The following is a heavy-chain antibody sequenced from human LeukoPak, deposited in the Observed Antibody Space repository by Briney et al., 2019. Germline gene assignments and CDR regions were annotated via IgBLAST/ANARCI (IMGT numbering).Heavy chain of an antibody. CDR2: IYYSGST. J-gene: IGHJ5*02. CDR1: GASITSYY. CDR3: AREFPYYYGSGSLAWFDP. Sequence: SETLSLTCTVSGASITSYYWSWIRQPPGKGLEWIGYIYYSGSTNYNPSLKSRVTISVDTSKNQFSLKLSSVTAADTAVYYCAREFPYYYGSGSLAWFDPWGQGTLVTVSS. D-gene: IGHD3-10*01. V-gene: IGHV4-59*01.